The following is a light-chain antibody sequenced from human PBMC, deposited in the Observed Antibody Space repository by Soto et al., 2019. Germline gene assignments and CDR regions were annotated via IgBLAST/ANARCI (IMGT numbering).Light chain of an antibody. CDR2: TAS. Sequence: AIRMTQSPSSFSACTGDRVTITCRASQGISSYLAWYQQKPGKAPKLLIYTASTLQSGVPSRFSGSGSGTDFTLTISCLQSEDFATYYCQQYYNYPLTFGGGTKVEIK. CDR3: QQYYNYPLT. CDR1: QGISSY. V-gene: IGKV1-8*01. J-gene: IGKJ4*01.